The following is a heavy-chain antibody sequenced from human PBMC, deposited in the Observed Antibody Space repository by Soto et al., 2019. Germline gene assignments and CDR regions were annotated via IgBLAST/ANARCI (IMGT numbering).Heavy chain of an antibody. D-gene: IGHD2-21*02. J-gene: IGHJ5*02. CDR1: SGSFSSSYW. V-gene: IGHV4-4*02. CDR3: ASNLVTAGVGWFDP. CDR2: IYHSGRT. Sequence: SETRSLTCAGSSGSFSSSYWWSWVRQPPGKGLEWIGEIYHSGRTNYNPSLRGRVTISVDKSKKQFSLKLSSVTAADTAVYYCASNLVTAGVGWFDPWGQGTLVTVS.